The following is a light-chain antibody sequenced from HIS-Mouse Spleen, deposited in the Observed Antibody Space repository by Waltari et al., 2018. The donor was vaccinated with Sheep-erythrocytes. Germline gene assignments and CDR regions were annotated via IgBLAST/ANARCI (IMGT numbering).Light chain of an antibody. J-gene: IGLJ1*01. CDR3: SSYAGSNNYV. V-gene: IGLV2-8*01. CDR1: SSDVGGYNY. CDR2: EGG. Sequence: QSALTQPPSASGSPGQSVTISCTGTSSDVGGYNYVSWYQQHPGKAPKLLIYEGGKRPSGVPDRFSGSKAGNTDSLPVSGLQAEDEADYYCSSYAGSNNYVFGTGTKVTVL.